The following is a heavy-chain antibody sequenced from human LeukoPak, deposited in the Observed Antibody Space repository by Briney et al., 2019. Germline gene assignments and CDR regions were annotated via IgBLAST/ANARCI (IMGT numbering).Heavy chain of an antibody. Sequence: GGSLRLSCAASGFRFSSYAMNWVRQAPGKGLEWVSSISSSGGSTYYADSVKGRFTISRDNPKNTLYLQMNSLRAEDTAVYYCAYDSTGYYYRNIDYWGQGTLVTVSS. J-gene: IGHJ4*02. D-gene: IGHD3-22*01. CDR3: AYDSTGYYYRNIDY. V-gene: IGHV3-23*01. CDR2: ISSSGGST. CDR1: GFRFSSYA.